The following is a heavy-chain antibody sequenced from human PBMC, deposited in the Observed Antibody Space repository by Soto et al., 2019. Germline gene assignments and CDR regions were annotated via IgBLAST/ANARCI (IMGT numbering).Heavy chain of an antibody. V-gene: IGHV1-3*01. D-gene: IGHD3-10*01. Sequence: QVQLVQSGAEVKKPGASVRVSCKASGYTFSTYALHWVRQAPGQRLEWMGWINAGNGNTKYSQKFQGRFTFTRDTSASTAYMELSSLRSEDTAVFYCASPSYGSGNFYWGQGTLVTVSS. J-gene: IGHJ4*02. CDR2: INAGNGNT. CDR3: ASPSYGSGNFY. CDR1: GYTFSTYA.